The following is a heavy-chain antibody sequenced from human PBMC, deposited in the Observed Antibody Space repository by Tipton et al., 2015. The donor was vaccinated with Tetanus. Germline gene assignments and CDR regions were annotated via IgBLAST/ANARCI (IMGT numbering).Heavy chain of an antibody. CDR3: ARGLDPYKSGNF. CDR1: GGSISSSSFY. J-gene: IGHJ4*02. CDR2: IYYSGST. V-gene: IGHV4-39*07. D-gene: IGHD5-24*01. Sequence: TLSLTCTVSGGSISSSSFYWGWIRQPPGKELEWIGSIYYSGSTYYNPSLKSRVTISVDTSKNQFSLRLTSVTAADTAVYFCARGLDPYKSGNFWGQGTQIIVSS.